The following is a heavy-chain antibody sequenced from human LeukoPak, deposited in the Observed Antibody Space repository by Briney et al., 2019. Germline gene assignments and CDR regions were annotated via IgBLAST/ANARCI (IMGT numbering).Heavy chain of an antibody. CDR3: ARASIAVAGFFYYYYMDV. J-gene: IGHJ6*03. D-gene: IGHD6-19*01. CDR2: ISAYNGNT. Sequence: ASVKVSCKASGYTFTSYGISWVRQAPGQGLEWMGWISAYNGNTNYAQKLQGRVTMTTDTSTSTAYMELRSLRSDDTAVYYCARASIAVAGFFYYYYMDVWGKGTTVTISS. V-gene: IGHV1-18*01. CDR1: GYTFTSYG.